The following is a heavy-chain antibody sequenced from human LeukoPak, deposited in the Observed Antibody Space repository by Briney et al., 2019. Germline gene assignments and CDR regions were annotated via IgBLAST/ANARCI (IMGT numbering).Heavy chain of an antibody. CDR3: AKYSAALMFDI. Sequence: HPGGSLRLSCTVSGFTVSSNSMSWVRQAPGKGLEWVSFIYSGTIHYSDSVKGRFTISRDNSKNTLYLQMNSLRAEDTAVYYCAKYSAALMFDIWGQGTMVTVSS. CDR1: GFTVSSNS. J-gene: IGHJ3*02. CDR2: IYSGTI. V-gene: IGHV3-53*01. D-gene: IGHD6-13*01.